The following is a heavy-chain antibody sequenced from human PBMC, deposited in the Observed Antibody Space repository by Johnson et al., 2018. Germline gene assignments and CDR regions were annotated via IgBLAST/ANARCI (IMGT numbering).Heavy chain of an antibody. CDR2: IAYDGSNK. Sequence: QVQLVQSGGGVVQPGRSLRLSCAASGFTFSRYGMHWVRQAPGKGLEWVAVIAYDGSNKYYADSVKGRFTISRDNSKNTLYLQMNRLRAEDTAVYYCARDYALGSSWYLFYYWGQGALVTVSS. CDR3: ARDYALGSSWYLFYY. CDR1: GFTFSRYG. D-gene: IGHD6-13*01. J-gene: IGHJ4*02. V-gene: IGHV3-30*03.